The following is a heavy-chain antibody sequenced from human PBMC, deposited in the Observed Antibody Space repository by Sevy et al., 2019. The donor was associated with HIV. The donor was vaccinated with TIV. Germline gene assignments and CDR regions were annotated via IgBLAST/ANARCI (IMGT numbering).Heavy chain of an antibody. J-gene: IGHJ4*02. CDR1: GYTFTDYY. D-gene: IGHD3-3*01. Sequence: ASVKVSCKTSGYTFTDYYMHWVRQAPGQGLEWMGRINPNSGGTNYPQKFEGRVTMTRDTSISTAYMELNRLTSDDTAVHYCARRYDFWSGYYGFDYWGQGTLVTVSS. CDR3: ARRYDFWSGYYGFDY. V-gene: IGHV1-2*06. CDR2: INPNSGGT.